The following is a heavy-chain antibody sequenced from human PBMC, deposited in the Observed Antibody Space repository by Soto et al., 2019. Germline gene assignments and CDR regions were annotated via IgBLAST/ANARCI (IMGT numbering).Heavy chain of an antibody. D-gene: IGHD6-13*01. J-gene: IGHJ6*02. CDR1: GGSISSGGYY. CDR3: ARDRGSSSWTDYYYYYGMDV. V-gene: IGHV4-31*03. Sequence: SETLSLTCTVSGGSISSGGYYWSWIRQHPGKGLEWIGYIYYSGSTYYNPSLKSRVTISVDTSKNQFSLKLSSVTAADTAVYYCARDRGSSSWTDYYYYYGMDVWGQGTTVTVSS. CDR2: IYYSGST.